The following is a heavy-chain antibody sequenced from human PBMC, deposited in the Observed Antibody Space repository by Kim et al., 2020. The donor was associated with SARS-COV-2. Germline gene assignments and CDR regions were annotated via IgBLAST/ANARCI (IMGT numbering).Heavy chain of an antibody. CDR2: IRVISVDI. J-gene: IGHJ4*02. Sequence: GGSLRLSCAASGFTFSSNAMTWFRQAPEKGLGWVSGIRVISVDIYYADSVKGRFTISRDKSNNALYLQLNSLRAEDTAVYYCARGRIGWSGFDWSFDYWGQGTLVTVSS. CDR3: ARGRIGWSGFDWSFDY. V-gene: IGHV3-23*01. CDR1: GFTFSSNA. D-gene: IGHD5-12*01.